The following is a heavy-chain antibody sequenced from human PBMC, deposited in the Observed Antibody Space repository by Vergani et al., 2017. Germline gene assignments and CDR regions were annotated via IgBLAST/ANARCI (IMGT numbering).Heavy chain of an antibody. CDR1: GGSFSGYY. CDR2: IYYSGST. Sequence: QVQLQQWGAGLLKPSETLSLTCAVYGGSFSGYYWSWIRQPPGKGLEWIGYIYYSGSTNYNPSLKSRVTISVDTSKNQFSLKMSSVTAADTAVYYCARWGAPAAEYYYYMDVWGKGTTVTVSS. V-gene: IGHV4-34*11. D-gene: IGHD2-2*01. J-gene: IGHJ6*03. CDR3: ARWGAPAAEYYYYMDV.